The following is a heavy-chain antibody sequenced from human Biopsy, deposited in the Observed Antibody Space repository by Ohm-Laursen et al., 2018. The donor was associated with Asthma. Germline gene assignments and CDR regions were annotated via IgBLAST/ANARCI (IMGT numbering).Heavy chain of an antibody. CDR2: IYYSGST. Sequence: SQTLSLTCTVSGGSINIGDYYWSWIRQHPGKGLEWIGYIYYSGSTYYNPSLKSRVTISVDTSKNQFSLKLSSVTAADTAVYYCARGPPVDREDWGQGTLVTVSS. J-gene: IGHJ4*02. V-gene: IGHV4-31*03. D-gene: IGHD5-24*01. CDR1: GGSINIGDYY. CDR3: ARGPPVDRED.